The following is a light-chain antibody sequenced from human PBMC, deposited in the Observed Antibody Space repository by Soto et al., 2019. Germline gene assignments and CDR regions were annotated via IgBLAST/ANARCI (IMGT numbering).Light chain of an antibody. Sequence: EIVLTQSPDTLSLSPGERATLSCRASQSVTRRYLAWYQQKPGQAPRLLIYDASSRATGVPDRFSGSGYVTDFTLTISRLEPEDFAGYYCQQYDRSPITFGQGTRLDIK. V-gene: IGKV3-20*01. CDR1: QSVTRRY. CDR2: DAS. CDR3: QQYDRSPIT. J-gene: IGKJ5*01.